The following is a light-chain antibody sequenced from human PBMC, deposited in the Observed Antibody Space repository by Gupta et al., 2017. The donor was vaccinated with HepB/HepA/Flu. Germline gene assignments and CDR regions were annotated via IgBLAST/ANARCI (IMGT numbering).Light chain of an antibody. CDR1: SSNIGAGYD. Sequence: QSVLTQPPSVSAAPGQRVTISCTGSSSNIGAGYDVHWYQQLPGTVPKVVIYINSNRPSGVPDRFSGSKSGTSASLAITGLQAEDEADYYCQSYDSSLSGVVFGGGTKLTVL. J-gene: IGLJ2*01. CDR3: QSYDSSLSGVV. CDR2: INS. V-gene: IGLV1-40*01.